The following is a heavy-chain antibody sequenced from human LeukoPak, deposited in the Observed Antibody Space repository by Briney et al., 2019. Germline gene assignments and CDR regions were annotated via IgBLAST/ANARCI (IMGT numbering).Heavy chain of an antibody. CDR3: ARGFLRYSYGLNWYFDL. V-gene: IGHV4-31*03. Sequence: SETLSLTCTVSGGSISSGGYYWSWIRQHPGKGLEWIGEINHSGSTNYNPSLKSRVTISVDTSKNQFSLKLSSVTAADTAVYYCARGFLRYSYGLNWYFDLWGRGTLVTVSS. D-gene: IGHD5-18*01. CDR1: GGSISSGGYY. CDR2: INHSGST. J-gene: IGHJ2*01.